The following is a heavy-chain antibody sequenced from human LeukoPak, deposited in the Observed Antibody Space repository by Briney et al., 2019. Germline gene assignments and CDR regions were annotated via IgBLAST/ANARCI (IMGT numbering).Heavy chain of an antibody. D-gene: IGHD5-12*01. V-gene: IGHV3-23*01. CDR3: AREVATLTDGFDI. CDR2: ISCSGSST. J-gene: IGHJ3*02. CDR1: GFTFSSYA. Sequence: GGSLRLSCAASGFTFSSYAMSWVRQAPGKGLEWVSGISCSGSSTYYADSVKGRFTIARDNSKNTLYLQMNSLRIEDTAVYYCAREVATLTDGFDIWGQGTMVTVSP.